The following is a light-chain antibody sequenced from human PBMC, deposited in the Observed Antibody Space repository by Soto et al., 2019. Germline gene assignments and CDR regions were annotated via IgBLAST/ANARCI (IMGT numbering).Light chain of an antibody. Sequence: EIVLTQSTGTLSLSPGERATLACRASQSVRSNYLAWYQQKPGQAPRLLIYGASSRATGIPDRFSGSGSGTDFTLTISSLQPEDVATYYCQQSYSSPWTFGQGTKVDIK. CDR2: GAS. V-gene: IGKV3-20*01. CDR1: QSVRSNY. CDR3: QQSYSSPWT. J-gene: IGKJ1*01.